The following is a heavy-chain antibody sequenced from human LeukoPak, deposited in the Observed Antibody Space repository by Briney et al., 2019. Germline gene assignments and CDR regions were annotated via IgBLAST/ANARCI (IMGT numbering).Heavy chain of an antibody. CDR3: ARDGMVRGVIIWDAFGI. CDR2: ISSSGSTI. D-gene: IGHD3-10*01. CDR1: GFTFSSYG. Sequence: GGSLRLSCAASGFTFSSYGMNWVRQAPGKGLEWVSYISSSGSTIYYADSVKGRFTISRDNAKNSLYLQMNSLRDEDTAVYYCARDGMVRGVIIWDAFGIWGQGTMVTVSS. J-gene: IGHJ3*02. V-gene: IGHV3-48*03.